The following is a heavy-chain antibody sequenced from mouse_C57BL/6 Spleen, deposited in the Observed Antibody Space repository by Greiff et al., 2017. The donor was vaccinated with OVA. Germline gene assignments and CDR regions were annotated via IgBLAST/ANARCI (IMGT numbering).Heavy chain of an antibody. Sequence: VKLQQPGTELVKPGASVKLSCKASGYTFTSYWMHWVKQRPGQGLEWIGNINPSNGGTNYNEKFKSKATLTVDKSSSTAYMQLSSLTSEDSAVYYCARFPFTTVVADWYFNVWGTGTTVTVSS. CDR3: ARFPFTTVVADWYFNV. V-gene: IGHV1-53*01. CDR2: INPSNGGT. D-gene: IGHD1-1*01. J-gene: IGHJ1*03. CDR1: GYTFTSYW.